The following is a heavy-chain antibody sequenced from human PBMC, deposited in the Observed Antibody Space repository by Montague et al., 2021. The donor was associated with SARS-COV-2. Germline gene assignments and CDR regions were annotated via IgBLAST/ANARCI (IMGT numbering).Heavy chain of an antibody. V-gene: IGHV4-61*01. Sequence: SETLSLTCTVSAGSVSSGSYYWSWIRQPPGKGLEWIGYIYYSGSTNYNPSLKSRVTISVDTSKNQFSLKLSSVTAADTAVYYCARDPWRITIFGVVTKYGMDVWGQGTPVTVSS. CDR3: ARDPWRITIFGVVTKYGMDV. CDR1: AGSVSSGSYY. J-gene: IGHJ6*02. D-gene: IGHD3-3*01. CDR2: IYYSGST.